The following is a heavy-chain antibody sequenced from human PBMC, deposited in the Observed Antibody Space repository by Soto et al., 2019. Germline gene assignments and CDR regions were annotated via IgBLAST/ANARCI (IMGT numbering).Heavy chain of an antibody. J-gene: IGHJ4*02. V-gene: IGHV1-18*01. Sequence: ASVKGSCKASGYTFTDYGITWVRQAPGQGLEWMGWITSYNDNTNYAHKLQGRVTMTTDTSTTTTYMELRSLRSDDTAVYFCARDFGHGYYLDYWGRGTLVTVSS. CDR1: GYTFTDYG. D-gene: IGHD3-3*01. CDR3: ARDFGHGYYLDY. CDR2: ITSYNDNT.